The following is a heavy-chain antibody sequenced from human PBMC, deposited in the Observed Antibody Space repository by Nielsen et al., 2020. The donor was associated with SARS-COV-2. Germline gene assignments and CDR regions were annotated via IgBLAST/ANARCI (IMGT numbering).Heavy chain of an antibody. V-gene: IGHV3-30*03. CDR1: GFTFSAYG. J-gene: IGHJ6*03. CDR2: ISYDAVNV. CDR3: ARAMDV. Sequence: GESLKISCAASGFTFSAYGMHWVRQTPANGLEWVAVISYDAVNVDYADSVKGRFTISRDNAKNTLYLQMNSLRAEDTAVYYCARAMDVWGKGTTVTVSS.